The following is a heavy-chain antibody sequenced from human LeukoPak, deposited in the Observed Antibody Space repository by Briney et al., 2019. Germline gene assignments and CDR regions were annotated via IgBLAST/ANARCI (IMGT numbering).Heavy chain of an antibody. J-gene: IGHJ5*02. CDR1: GGTFSSYA. Sequence: ASVKVSCKASGGTFSSYAISWVRQAPGRGLEWMGGIIPIFGTANYAQKFQGRVTITTDESTSTAYMELSSLRSEDTAVYYCARVGGCSSTSSYTHWFDPWGQGTLVTVSS. D-gene: IGHD2-2*02. V-gene: IGHV1-69*05. CDR2: IIPIFGTA. CDR3: ARVGGCSSTSSYTHWFDP.